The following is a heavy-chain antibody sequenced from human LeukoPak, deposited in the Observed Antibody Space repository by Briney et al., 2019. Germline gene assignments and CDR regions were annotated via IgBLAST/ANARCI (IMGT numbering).Heavy chain of an antibody. J-gene: IGHJ5*02. D-gene: IGHD4-17*01. CDR3: ASCNLDYGDYYWFDP. V-gene: IGHV4-4*09. Sequence: PSEALSLTCTVSGVSISSYYWSWIRQPPGKGLEWIGSIYTTGDTRYNPSLKSRVTISVDTSKNQFSLKLSSVTAADTAVYYCASCNLDYGDYYWFDPWGQGTLVTVSS. CDR1: GVSISSYY. CDR2: IYTTGDT.